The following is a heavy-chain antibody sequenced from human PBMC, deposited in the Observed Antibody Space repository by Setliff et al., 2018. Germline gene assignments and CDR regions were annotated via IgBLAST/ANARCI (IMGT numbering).Heavy chain of an antibody. CDR3: ARRETYYNFWSGYYAY. D-gene: IGHD3-3*01. Sequence: PSETLSLTCTVSGGSISSGGYYWSWIRQHPGKGLEWIGYIYYSGSIYYNPSLKSRVTISVDTSKNQFSLKLSSVTAADTAVYYCARRETYYNFWSGYYAYWGQGTLVTVSS. V-gene: IGHV4-31*03. CDR2: IYYSGSI. CDR1: GGSISSGGYY. J-gene: IGHJ4*02.